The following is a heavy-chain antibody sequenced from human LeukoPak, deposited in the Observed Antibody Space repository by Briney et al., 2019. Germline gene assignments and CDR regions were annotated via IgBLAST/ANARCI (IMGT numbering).Heavy chain of an antibody. CDR2: INHSGST. Sequence: GSLRLSCAASGFTFNTFWMTWVRQAPGKGLEWIGEINHSGSTNYNPSLKSRVTISVDTSKNQFSLTLSSVTAADTAVYYCARDIAARRVRTGSFDYWGQGTLVTVSS. D-gene: IGHD6-6*01. CDR3: ARDIAARRVRTGSFDY. V-gene: IGHV4-34*01. CDR1: GFTFNTFW. J-gene: IGHJ4*02.